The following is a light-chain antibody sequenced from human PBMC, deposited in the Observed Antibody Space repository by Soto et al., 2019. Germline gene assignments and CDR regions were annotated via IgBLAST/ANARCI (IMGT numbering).Light chain of an antibody. J-gene: IGLJ1*01. CDR3: SSYTSNSTLV. V-gene: IGLV2-14*03. CDR1: SSDVGGYDY. CDR2: DVS. Sequence: QSVLTQPASVSGSPGQSITISCTGTSSDVGGYDYVSWYQQHPGRAPKLMIYDVSYRPPGVSNRISGSKSVNTASLTISGLQAEDEADYYCSSYTSNSTLVFGTGTKVTVL.